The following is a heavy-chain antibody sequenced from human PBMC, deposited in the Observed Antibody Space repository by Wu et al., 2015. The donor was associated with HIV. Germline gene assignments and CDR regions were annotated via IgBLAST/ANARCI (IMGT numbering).Heavy chain of an antibody. CDR3: ARQRAYTSGWYIFDY. V-gene: IGHV1-18*01. J-gene: IGHJ4*02. D-gene: IGHD6-19*01. CDR1: GYSFITYG. CDR2: ISGSNGNT. Sequence: QLVQSGGEVKKPGASMKVSCKSSGYSFITYGITWVRQAPGLGFEWMGWISGSNGNTNYAQKFEGRVTMTRDTSISTANMELSSLRSEDTAVYYCARQRAYTSGWYIFDYWGQGTLVTVSS.